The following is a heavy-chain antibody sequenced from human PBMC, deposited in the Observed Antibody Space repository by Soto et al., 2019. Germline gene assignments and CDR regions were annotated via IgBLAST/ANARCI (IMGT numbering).Heavy chain of an antibody. V-gene: IGHV1-2*04. CDR2: INPNSGGT. D-gene: IGHD6-13*01. CDR3: ARGYSSSWYVPFDY. J-gene: IGHJ4*02. Sequence: ASVKVSCKASRYTFTGYYMHWVRQAPGQGLEWMGWINPNSGGTNYAQKFQGWVTMTRDTSISTAYMELSRLRSDDTAVYYCARGYSSSWYVPFDYWGQGILVTVSS. CDR1: RYTFTGYY.